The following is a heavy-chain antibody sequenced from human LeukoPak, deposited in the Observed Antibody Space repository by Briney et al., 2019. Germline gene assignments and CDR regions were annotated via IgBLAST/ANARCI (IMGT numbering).Heavy chain of an antibody. Sequence: PSETLSLTCTVSGGSISSGSYYWSWIRQPAGKGLEWIGRIYTSGSTNYNPSLKSRVTISVDTSKNQFSLKLSSVTAADTAVYYCARGGYCSSTSCLWGGGAFDIWGQGTMVTVSS. CDR2: IYTSGST. CDR1: GGSISSGSYY. J-gene: IGHJ3*02. V-gene: IGHV4-61*02. D-gene: IGHD2-2*01. CDR3: ARGGYCSSTSCLWGGGAFDI.